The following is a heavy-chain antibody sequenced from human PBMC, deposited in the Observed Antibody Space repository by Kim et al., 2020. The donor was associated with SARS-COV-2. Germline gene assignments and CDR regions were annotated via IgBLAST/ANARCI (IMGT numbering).Heavy chain of an antibody. D-gene: IGHD3-3*01. V-gene: IGHV4-39*01. J-gene: IGHJ6*02. CDR2: IYYSGST. CDR1: GGSISSSSYY. Sequence: SETLSLTCTVSGGSISSSSYYWGWIRQPPGKGLEWIGSIYYSGSTYYNPSLKSRVTISVDTSKNQFSLKLSSVTAADTAVYYCARRGVFWSGYLGYYGMDVWGQGTTVTVSS. CDR3: ARRGVFWSGYLGYYGMDV.